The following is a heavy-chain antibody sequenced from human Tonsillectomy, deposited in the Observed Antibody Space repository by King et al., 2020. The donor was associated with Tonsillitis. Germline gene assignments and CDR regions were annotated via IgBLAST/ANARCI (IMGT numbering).Heavy chain of an antibody. Sequence: VQLVESGGGLVQPGGSLRLSCAASGFTVSSNYMNWVRQAPGKGLEWDSVIYSGGSTYYADSVKGRFTISRDNSKNTVYLPMNSLTAEDTAAYYCARGPGSPYYYGMDVWGQGTTVTVSS. D-gene: IGHD3-10*01. V-gene: IGHV3-66*01. CDR3: ARGPGSPYYYGMDV. CDR1: GFTVSSNY. J-gene: IGHJ6*02. CDR2: IYSGGST.